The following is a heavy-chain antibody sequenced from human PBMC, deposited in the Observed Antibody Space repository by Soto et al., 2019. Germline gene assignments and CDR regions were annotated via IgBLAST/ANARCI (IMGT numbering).Heavy chain of an antibody. J-gene: IGHJ4*02. D-gene: IGHD3-3*01. CDR3: ASRLTYYDFWSGYCFDS. Sequence: SETLSLTCIVSGGSLSSINYYWGWIRQPPGKGLEWIGSTSYGGSTYYNPSLKSRVTISVDTSENQFSLKLSSVTAADTALYYCASRLTYYDFWSGYCFDSWGQGTLVTVSS. V-gene: IGHV4-39*01. CDR1: GGSLSSINYY. CDR2: TSYGGST.